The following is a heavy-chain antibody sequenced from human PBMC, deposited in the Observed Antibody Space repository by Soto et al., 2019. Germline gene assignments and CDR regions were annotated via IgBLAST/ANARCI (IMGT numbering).Heavy chain of an antibody. CDR3: ASSRGVTGTRDWFDP. CDR1: GFTFSSYG. Sequence: PGGSLRLSCAASGFTFSSYGMHWVRQAPGKGLEWVAVIWYDGSNKYYADSVKGRFTISRDNSKNTLYLQMNSLRAEDTAVYYCASSRGVTGTRDWFDPWGQGTLVTVSS. D-gene: IGHD1-7*01. V-gene: IGHV3-33*01. CDR2: IWYDGSNK. J-gene: IGHJ5*02.